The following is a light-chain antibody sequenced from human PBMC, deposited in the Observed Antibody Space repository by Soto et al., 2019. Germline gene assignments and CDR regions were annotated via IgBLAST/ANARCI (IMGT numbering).Light chain of an antibody. CDR1: QGIRNF. CDR3: QKYSSVPV. CDR2: AAS. J-gene: IGKJ3*01. Sequence: DIQMTQSPTSLSASVGDRVTITFRASQGIRNFVAWYQQKPGKAPKLLIYAASTLQSGVPSRFSGSGSGTDFTLTITSLQPEDVATYSGQKYSSVPVFGPGTKVEIK. V-gene: IGKV1-27*01.